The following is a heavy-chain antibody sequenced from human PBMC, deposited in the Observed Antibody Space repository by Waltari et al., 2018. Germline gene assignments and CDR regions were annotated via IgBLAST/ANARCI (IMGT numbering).Heavy chain of an antibody. CDR1: GFTFSSYG. CDR2: IWYDGSNK. CDR3: ARDLTVTTSPPDY. J-gene: IGHJ4*02. Sequence: QVQLVESGGGVVQPGRSLRLSCAASGFTFSSYGMHWVRRAPGKGLGWVAVIWYDGSNKYYADSVKGRFTISRDNSKNTLYLQMNSLRAEDTAVYYCARDLTVTTSPPDYWGQGTLVTVSS. V-gene: IGHV3-33*01. D-gene: IGHD4-4*01.